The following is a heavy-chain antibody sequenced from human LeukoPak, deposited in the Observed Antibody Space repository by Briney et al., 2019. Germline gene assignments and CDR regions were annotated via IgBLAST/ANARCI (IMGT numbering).Heavy chain of an antibody. J-gene: IGHJ5*02. CDR2: IYYSGST. D-gene: IGHD3-10*01. V-gene: IGHV4-39*07. CDR1: GGSISSSSYY. Sequence: SETLSLTCTVSGGSISSSSYYWGWIRQPPGKGLEWIGSIYYSGSTYYNPSLKSRVTISVDTSKNQFSLKLSSVTAADTAVYYCARDVYYGSGSYNWFDPWGQGTLVTVSS. CDR3: ARDVYYGSGSYNWFDP.